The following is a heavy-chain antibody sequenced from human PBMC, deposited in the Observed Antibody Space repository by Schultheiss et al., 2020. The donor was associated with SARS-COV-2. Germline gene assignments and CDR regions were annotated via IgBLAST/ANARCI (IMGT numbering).Heavy chain of an antibody. V-gene: IGHV3-30*03. J-gene: IGHJ4*02. D-gene: IGHD6-13*01. CDR1: GFTFSSYG. Sequence: GGSLRLSCAASGFTFSSYGMHWVRQAPGKGLEWVAVISYDGSNKYYADSVKGRFTISRDNSKNTLYLQMNSLRSEDTAVYYCARENPGYSSSNVGTASFDYWGQGTLVTVSS. CDR3: ARENPGYSSSNVGTASFDY. CDR2: ISYDGSNK.